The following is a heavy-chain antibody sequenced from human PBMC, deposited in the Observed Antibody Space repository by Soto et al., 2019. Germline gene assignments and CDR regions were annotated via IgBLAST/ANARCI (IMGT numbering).Heavy chain of an antibody. J-gene: IGHJ6*02. V-gene: IGHV1-8*01. CDR1: GYTLTSYD. Sequence: SVKVPCKASGYTLTSYDINWVRQSTGQGLEWMGWMNPNSGNTGYAQKFQGRVTMTRNTSISTAYMELSSLRSEDTAVYYCARGGFLEWLSLYYYYGMDVWGQGTTVTVSS. CDR3: ARGGFLEWLSLYYYYGMDV. CDR2: MNPNSGNT. D-gene: IGHD3-3*01.